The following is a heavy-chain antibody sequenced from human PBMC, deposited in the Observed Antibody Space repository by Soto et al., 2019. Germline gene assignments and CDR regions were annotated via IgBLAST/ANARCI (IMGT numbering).Heavy chain of an antibody. J-gene: IGHJ6*02. CDR3: AGALENPYFYYGLNV. D-gene: IGHD1-1*01. V-gene: IGHV3-30*03. CDR2: TTYDGGIK. Sequence: GGSLRLSCAASGFSLSSYGMEWVRLAPSKGLEWVAATTYDGGIKHYVDSVKGRFTISRDNSKNTLYLQMNSLRVEDTATYYCAGALENPYFYYGLNVWGQGTTVTVSS. CDR1: GFSLSSYG.